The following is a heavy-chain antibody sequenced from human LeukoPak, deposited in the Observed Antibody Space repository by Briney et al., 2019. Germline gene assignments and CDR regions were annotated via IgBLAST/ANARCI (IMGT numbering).Heavy chain of an antibody. V-gene: IGHV4-34*01. CDR1: GGSFSGYY. J-gene: IGHJ4*02. Sequence: SETLSLTCAVYGGSFSGYYWSWIRQPPGKGLEWIGEINHSGSTNYNPSLKSRVTISVDTSKNQFSLKLSSVTAADTAVYYCARGHGGSGSYFLNWGRGTLVTVSS. D-gene: IGHD3-10*01. CDR3: ARGHGGSGSYFLN. CDR2: INHSGST.